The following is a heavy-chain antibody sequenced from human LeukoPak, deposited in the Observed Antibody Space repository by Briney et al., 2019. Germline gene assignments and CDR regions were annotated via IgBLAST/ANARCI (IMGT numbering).Heavy chain of an antibody. CDR2: IRTKTNIYAT. CDR3: AKYDYSNYGVF. CDR1: GLTFSDSA. D-gene: IGHD4-11*01. V-gene: IGHV3-73*01. Sequence: GGSLKLSCAASGLTFSDSAVHWVRQAPGKGLEWVGRIRTKTNIYATAFAASVKGRFTISRDDSNNTAYLQMNSLRAEDTAVYYCAKYDYSNYGVFWGQGTLVTVSS. J-gene: IGHJ4*02.